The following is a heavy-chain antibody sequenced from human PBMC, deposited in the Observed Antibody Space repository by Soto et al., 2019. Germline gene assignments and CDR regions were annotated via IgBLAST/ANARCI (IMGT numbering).Heavy chain of an antibody. Sequence: TLSLTCTVSGGSISSSYWSWIRQPPGKGLEWIGYIYYSGSTNYNPSLKSRVTISVDTSKNQFSLKLSSVTAADTAVYYCARAPIYNNYYYSYMDVWGKGTTVNVSS. D-gene: IGHD1-1*01. V-gene: IGHV4-59*01. CDR3: ARAPIYNNYYYSYMDV. CDR1: GGSISSSY. J-gene: IGHJ6*03. CDR2: IYYSGST.